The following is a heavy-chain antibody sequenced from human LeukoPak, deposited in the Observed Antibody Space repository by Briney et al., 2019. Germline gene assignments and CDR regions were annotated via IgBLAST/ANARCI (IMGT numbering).Heavy chain of an antibody. J-gene: IGHJ6*02. CDR3: ARDQNDCSSTSCYDTYYYYYGMDV. CDR2: MNPNSGNT. V-gene: IGHV1-8*01. CDR1: GYTFTSSD. D-gene: IGHD2-2*01. Sequence: PGASVKVSCKASGYTFTSSDINWVRQATGQGLEWMGWMNPNSGNTGYAQKFQGRVTLTRSTSTSTAYMELSSLRSEDTAVYYCARDQNDCSSTSCYDTYYYYYGMDVWGQGTTVTVSS.